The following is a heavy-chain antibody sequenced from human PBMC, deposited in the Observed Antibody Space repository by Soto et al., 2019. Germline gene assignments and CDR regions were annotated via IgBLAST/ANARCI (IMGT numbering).Heavy chain of an antibody. CDR3: VRDSRTGCSSINCYMH. Sequence: QLQLRESGPGLVQPSGTLSLTCDVSGDSLTNNHWWSWVRQAPGKGLEWIGEIWHTGRPNYNPSLQSRVATPIDKSKNQFSLKLSSVTAAATAVYYCVRDSRTGCSSINCYMHWGQGTLVTVSS. CDR2: IWHTGRP. CDR1: GDSLTNNHW. J-gene: IGHJ4*02. D-gene: IGHD2-15*01. V-gene: IGHV4-4*02.